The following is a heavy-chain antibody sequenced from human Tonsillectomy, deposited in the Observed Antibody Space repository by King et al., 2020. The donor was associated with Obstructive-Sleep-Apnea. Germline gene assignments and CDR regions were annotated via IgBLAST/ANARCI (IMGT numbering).Heavy chain of an antibody. CDR3: ARDAEAAYFDY. CDR2: IISDWRST. J-gene: IGHJ4*02. D-gene: IGHD6-25*01. V-gene: IGHV3-74*01. CDR1: GFTFSSYW. Sequence: VQLVESGGGLVQPGGSLRLSCAASGFTFSSYWMHWVRQAPGGGLVWVSRIISDWRSTRYAESVKGRFTISRDNAKNTVYLQMNRLRAGDTAVYYCARDAEAAYFDYGGEGILVSVSS.